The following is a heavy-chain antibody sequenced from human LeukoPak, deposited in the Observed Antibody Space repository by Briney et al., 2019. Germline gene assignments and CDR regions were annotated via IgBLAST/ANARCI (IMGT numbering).Heavy chain of an antibody. CDR3: ARRSAGTRGSWFDP. J-gene: IGHJ5*02. D-gene: IGHD6-13*01. CDR1: GGSISSFY. CDR2: IYYSGST. V-gene: IGHV4-59*08. Sequence: SETLSLTCTVSGGSISSFYWSWIRQPPGKGLEWIGYIYYSGSTNYNPSLKSRVTISVDTSKNQFSLKLSSVTAADTAVYYCARRSAGTRGSWFDPWGQGTLVTVSS.